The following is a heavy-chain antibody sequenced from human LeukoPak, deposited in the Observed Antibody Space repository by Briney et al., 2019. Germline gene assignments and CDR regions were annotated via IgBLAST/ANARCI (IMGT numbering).Heavy chain of an antibody. V-gene: IGHV1-3*01. CDR3: ARLRGYSGYVPKPDTFDY. D-gene: IGHD5-12*01. CDR2: INAGNGNT. CDR1: GYTFTSYA. Sequence: GASVKVSCKASGYTFTSYAMHWVRQAPGQRLEWMGWINAGNGNTKYSQKFQGRVTITRDTSASTAYMELSSLRSEDTAVYYCARLRGYSGYVPKPDTFDYWSQGTLVTVSS. J-gene: IGHJ4*02.